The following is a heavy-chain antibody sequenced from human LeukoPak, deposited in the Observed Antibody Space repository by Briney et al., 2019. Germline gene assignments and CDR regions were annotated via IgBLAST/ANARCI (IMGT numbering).Heavy chain of an antibody. Sequence: PGGSLRLSCAASGFTFDDYGMSWVRQAPGKGLEWVSGINWNGGSTGYADSVKGRFTISRDNSKNSLYLQMNSLRTEDTALYYCAKGHQAYCGGDCYSGPDYWGQGTLVTVSS. CDR2: INWNGGST. J-gene: IGHJ4*02. D-gene: IGHD2-21*02. V-gene: IGHV3-20*04. CDR3: AKGHQAYCGGDCYSGPDY. CDR1: GFTFDDYG.